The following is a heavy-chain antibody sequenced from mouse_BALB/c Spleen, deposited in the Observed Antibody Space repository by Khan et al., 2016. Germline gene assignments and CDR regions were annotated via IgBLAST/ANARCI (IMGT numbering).Heavy chain of an antibody. J-gene: IGHJ3*01. CDR1: GYAFSGYW. Sequence: QVQLQQSGAELVRPGSSVKISCKASGYAFSGYWMNWVKQRPGQGLEWIGQIYPGDGDTNYNGKFKGKATLTADKSSSTGYMQLSSLTSEDYAVYCCARGTPFAAWGQGTLVTVSA. CDR3: ARGTPFAA. D-gene: IGHD1-1*01. V-gene: IGHV1-80*01. CDR2: IYPGDGDT.